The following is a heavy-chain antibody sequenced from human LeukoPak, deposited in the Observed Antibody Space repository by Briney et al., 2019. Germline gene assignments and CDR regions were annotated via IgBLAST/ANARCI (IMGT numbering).Heavy chain of an antibody. V-gene: IGHV1-46*01. CDR2: INPSGGST. CDR1: GYIFTYYY. D-gene: IGHD4-23*01. J-gene: IGHJ3*02. CDR3: ARASGGNPDAFDI. Sequence: ASVKVSCKASGYIFTYYYIHWVRQAPGQGVEWMGMINPSGGSTSYVQQFQGRVTMTRDMAASTVYMELSSLRSEDTAVYYCARASGGNPDAFDIWGQGTMVTVSS.